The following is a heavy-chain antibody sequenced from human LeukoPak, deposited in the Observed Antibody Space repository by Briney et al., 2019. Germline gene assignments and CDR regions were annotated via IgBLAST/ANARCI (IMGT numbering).Heavy chain of an antibody. CDR3: ARSIRFLEWLCETRVCPKKYYFDY. CDR2: MNPNSGNT. D-gene: IGHD3-3*01. CDR1: GYTFTSYD. Sequence: ASVKVSCKASGYTFTSYDINRVRQATGQGLEWMGWMNPNSGNTGYAQKFQGRVTMTRNTSISTAYMELSSLRSEDTAVYYCARSIRFLEWLCETRVCPKKYYFDYWGQGTLVTVSS. V-gene: IGHV1-8*01. J-gene: IGHJ4*02.